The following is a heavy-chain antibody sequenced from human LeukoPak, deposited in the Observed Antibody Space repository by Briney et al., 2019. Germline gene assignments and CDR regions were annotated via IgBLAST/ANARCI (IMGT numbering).Heavy chain of an antibody. CDR2: MNPNSGNT. J-gene: IGHJ4*02. CDR1: GYTFTSYD. V-gene: IGHV1-8*01. D-gene: IGHD3-22*01. CDR3: ARGFATARDYYDSSGSDYYFDY. Sequence: ASVKVSCKASGYTFTSYDINWVRQATGQGLEWMGWMNPNSGNTGYAQKFQGRVTMTRNTSISTAYMELSSLRSEDTAVYYCARGFATARDYYDSSGSDYYFDYWGQGTLVTVSS.